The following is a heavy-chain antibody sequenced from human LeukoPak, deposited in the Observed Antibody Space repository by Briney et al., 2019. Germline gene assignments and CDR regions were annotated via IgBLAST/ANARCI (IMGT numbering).Heavy chain of an antibody. D-gene: IGHD6-6*01. CDR3: ARGSSLAAS. CDR2: INNRGST. CDR1: GVAISSYY. J-gene: IGHJ5*02. V-gene: IGHV4-59*01. Sequence: PSETLSLTCTVSGVAISSYYGNWIRQPPGKGLEWIGYINNRGSTNYSPSLKSRVTISVDTSKNQFSLKLSSVTAADTAVYYCARGSSLAASWGQGTLVTVSS.